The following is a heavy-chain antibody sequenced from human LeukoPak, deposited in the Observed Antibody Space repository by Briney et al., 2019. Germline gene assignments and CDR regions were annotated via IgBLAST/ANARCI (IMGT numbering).Heavy chain of an antibody. V-gene: IGHV4-61*02. J-gene: IGHJ3*02. CDR1: GDSISSGDYY. CDR2: ISSSGST. Sequence: SETLSLTCTASGDSISSGDYYWSWIRQPAGKGLEWIGRISSSGSTNYNPSLKSRVTISVDTSKNQFSLKLSSVTAADTAVYFCARGPYSYDSSGAFDIWGQGTMVTVSS. CDR3: ARGPYSYDSSGAFDI. D-gene: IGHD3-22*01.